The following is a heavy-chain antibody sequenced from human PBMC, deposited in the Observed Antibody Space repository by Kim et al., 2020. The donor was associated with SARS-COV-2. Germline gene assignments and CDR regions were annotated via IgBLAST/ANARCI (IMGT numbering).Heavy chain of an antibody. CDR1: GGTFSSYA. D-gene: IGHD3-3*01. J-gene: IGHJ4*02. CDR3: ARIHYDFWSGYSFLGSGY. CDR2: IIPIFGTA. Sequence: SVKVSCKASGGTFSSYAISWVRQAPGQGLEWMGGIIPIFGTANYAQKFQGRVTITADESTSTAYMELSSLRSEDTAVYYCARIHYDFWSGYSFLGSGYWGQGTLVTVSS. V-gene: IGHV1-69*13.